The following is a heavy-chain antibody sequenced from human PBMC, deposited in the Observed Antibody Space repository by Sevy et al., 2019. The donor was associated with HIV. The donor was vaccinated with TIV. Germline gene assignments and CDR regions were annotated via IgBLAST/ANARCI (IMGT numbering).Heavy chain of an antibody. D-gene: IGHD1-26*01. V-gene: IGHV3-7*03. CDR3: ARAVQWELLRYFDY. Sequence: GGSLRLSCAASGFTFSSYWMSWVRQAPGKGLEWVANIKQDGSEEYYVDSVKGRFTISRDNAKNSLYLQMNSLRAEDTAVYYCARAVQWELLRYFDYWGQGTLVTVSS. CDR2: IKQDGSEE. CDR1: GFTFSSYW. J-gene: IGHJ4*02.